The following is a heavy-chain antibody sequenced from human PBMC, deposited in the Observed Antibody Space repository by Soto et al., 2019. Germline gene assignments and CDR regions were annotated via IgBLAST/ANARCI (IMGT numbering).Heavy chain of an antibody. Sequence: PGGSLRLSCAASGFTFSNAWMNWVRQAPGKGLEWVGRIKSKTDGGTTDYAAPVKGRFTISRDDSKNTLYLQMNSLKTEDTAVYYCTTADLGYYDSSGYYYTYYFDYWGQGTLVTVSS. CDR3: TTADLGYYDSSGYYYTYYFDY. CDR2: IKSKTDGGTT. D-gene: IGHD3-22*01. CDR1: GFTFSNAW. J-gene: IGHJ4*02. V-gene: IGHV3-15*07.